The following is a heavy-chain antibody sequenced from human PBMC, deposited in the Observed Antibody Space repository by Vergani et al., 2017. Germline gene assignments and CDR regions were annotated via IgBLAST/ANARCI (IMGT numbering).Heavy chain of an antibody. CDR2: IYYSGST. Sequence: QVQLQESGPGLVKPSQTLSLTCTVSGGSISSGDYYWSWIRQPPGKGLEWIGYIYYSGSTYYNPSLKSRVTISVDTSKNQFSLKLSSVTAADTAVYYCARIRGKLWFGELLLPSDAFDIWGQGTMVTVSS. CDR1: GGSISSGDYY. CDR3: ARIRGKLWFGELLLPSDAFDI. J-gene: IGHJ3*02. D-gene: IGHD3-10*01. V-gene: IGHV4-30-4*01.